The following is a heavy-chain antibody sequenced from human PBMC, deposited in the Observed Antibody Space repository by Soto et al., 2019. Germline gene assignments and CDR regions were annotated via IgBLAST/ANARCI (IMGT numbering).Heavy chain of an antibody. J-gene: IGHJ5*02. Sequence: SETLSLTCTVSGGSISSYYWSWIRQPPGKELEWIGNIYYRGTTNYNPSLQGRVTMSIDTSKNQFSLMLTSVTAADTAVYYCTRVATAVPSWGRGVLVTVSS. CDR3: TRVATAVPS. V-gene: IGHV4-59*12. CDR2: IYYRGTT. D-gene: IGHD5-18*01. CDR1: GGSISSYY.